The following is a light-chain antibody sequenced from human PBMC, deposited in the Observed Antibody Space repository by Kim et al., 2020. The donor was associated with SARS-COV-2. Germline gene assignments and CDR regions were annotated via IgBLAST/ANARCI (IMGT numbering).Light chain of an antibody. V-gene: IGLV3-21*04. CDR2: YDN. J-gene: IGLJ3*02. CDR1: NIGSKS. Sequence: APGKTARITCGGNNIGSKSVQWYQQKPGQAPVLVIYYDNDRPSGIPERFSGSNSGNTATLTISRVEAGDEADYYCQVWDSSSDHRVFGGGTQLTVL. CDR3: QVWDSSSDHRV.